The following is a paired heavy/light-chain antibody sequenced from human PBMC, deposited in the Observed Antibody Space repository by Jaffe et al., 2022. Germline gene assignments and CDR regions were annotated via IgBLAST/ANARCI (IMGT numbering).Light chain of an antibody. CDR2: DIS. J-gene: IGKJ3*01. CDR1: QSISTY. V-gene: IGKV3-11*01. CDR3: QQRSNWLFT. Sequence: EIVLTQSPATLSLSPGERATLSCRASQSISTYLAWYQQKPGQAPRLLIYDISKRATDIPARFSGSGSGTDFTLTISSLEPEDFAIYYCQQRSNWLFTFGPGTKVDIK.
Heavy chain of an antibody. CDR2: IYHNGDT. D-gene: IGHD3-3*01. CDR3: ARLPWSGFDI. CDR1: GYSITNGHY. J-gene: IGHJ3*02. V-gene: IGHV4-38-2*01. Sequence: QVQLQESGLGLVKPSETLSLTCAVSGYSITNGHYWSWIRQPPGKGLEWIGSIYHNGDTYYSPSLKSRVIISIDTPRNLFSLKLSSVTAADTAVYSCARLPWSGFDIWGQGTMVTVSS.